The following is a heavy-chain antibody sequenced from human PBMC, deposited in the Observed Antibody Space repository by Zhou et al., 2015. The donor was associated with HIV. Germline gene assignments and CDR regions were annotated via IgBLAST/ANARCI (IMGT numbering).Heavy chain of an antibody. D-gene: IGHD2-2*01. CDR2: ISRSSSYI. CDR3: ARDQGDCSSTSCYYYYYYYGMDV. V-gene: IGHV3-21*01. Sequence: VQLVESGGGLVKPGGSLRLSCAASGFTFSSYSMNWVRQAPGKGLEWVSSISRSSSYIYHADSVKGRFTISRDNAKNSLYLQMNSLRAEDTAVYYCARDQGDCSSTSCYYYYYYYGMDVWGQGTTVTVSS. CDR1: GFTFSSYS. J-gene: IGHJ6*02.